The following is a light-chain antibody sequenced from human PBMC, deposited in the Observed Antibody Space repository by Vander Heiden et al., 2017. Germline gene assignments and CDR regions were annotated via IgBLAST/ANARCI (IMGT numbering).Light chain of an antibody. Sequence: DVVMTQSPLSLPVTLGQPASISCSSTQSLVSSDGDTNLQWFQQRPGQSPRRLIYKVSIRDSGVPDRFSASGSGTDFTLKISRVEAEDVGVYYCRQGTHWPHTFAQGTKLEIK. V-gene: IGKV2-30*01. CDR1: QSLVSSDGDTN. CDR3: RQGTHWPHT. CDR2: KVS. J-gene: IGKJ2*01.